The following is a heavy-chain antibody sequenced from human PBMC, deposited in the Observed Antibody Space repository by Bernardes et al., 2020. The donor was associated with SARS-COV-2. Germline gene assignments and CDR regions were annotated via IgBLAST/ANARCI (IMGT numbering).Heavy chain of an antibody. J-gene: IGHJ5*02. D-gene: IGHD3-22*01. CDR3: ARWYDSSVYGWLGP. CDR2: IYNSGNT. V-gene: IGHV4-59*01. CDR1: GSSMSSYN. Sequence: ASVNLTCTVSGSSMSSYNLFWLRQAPGKGLEWIGHIYNSGNTNYNPSIERRVTTSKDTPKNQFSLKLSSVTAADTAVYFCARWYDSSVYGWLGPCGQGTLVTFSS.